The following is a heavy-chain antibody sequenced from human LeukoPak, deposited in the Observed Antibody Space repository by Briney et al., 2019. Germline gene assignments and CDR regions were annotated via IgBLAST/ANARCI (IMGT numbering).Heavy chain of an antibody. Sequence: GASVKVSCKASGGTFSSYAISWVRQAPGQGLEWMGRIIPILGIANYAQKFQGRVTITADKSTSTAYMELSSLRSEDTAVYYCARGIAAAVFVFYYWGQGTLVTVSS. CDR2: IIPILGIA. V-gene: IGHV1-69*04. D-gene: IGHD6-13*01. CDR1: GGTFSSYA. CDR3: ARGIAAAVFVFYY. J-gene: IGHJ4*02.